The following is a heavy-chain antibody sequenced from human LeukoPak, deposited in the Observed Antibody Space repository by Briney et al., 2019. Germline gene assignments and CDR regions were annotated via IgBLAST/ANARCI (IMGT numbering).Heavy chain of an antibody. CDR2: IYHSGST. Sequence: SETLSLTCSVSGGSISSGPYFWSWIRQPPGKGLEWIGYIYHSGSTYYNPSLKSRVTISVDRSKNQFSLKLSSVTAADTAVYYCASRYCSSTSCPGYFDYWGQGTLVTVSS. V-gene: IGHV4-30-2*01. D-gene: IGHD2-2*01. CDR3: ASRYCSSTSCPGYFDY. J-gene: IGHJ4*02. CDR1: GGSISSGPYF.